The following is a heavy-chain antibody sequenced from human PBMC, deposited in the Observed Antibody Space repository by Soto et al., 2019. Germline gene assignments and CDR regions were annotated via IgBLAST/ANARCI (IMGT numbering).Heavy chain of an antibody. J-gene: IGHJ5*02. Sequence: PSETLSLTCTVSGGSISSGDYYWSWIRQPPGKGLEWIGYIYYSGSTYYNPSLKSRVTISVDTSKNQFSLKLSSVTAADTAVYYCARGRYSYGTHWFDPWGQGTLVTVSS. CDR2: IYYSGST. CDR3: ARGRYSYGTHWFDP. D-gene: IGHD5-18*01. CDR1: GGSISSGDYY. V-gene: IGHV4-30-4*01.